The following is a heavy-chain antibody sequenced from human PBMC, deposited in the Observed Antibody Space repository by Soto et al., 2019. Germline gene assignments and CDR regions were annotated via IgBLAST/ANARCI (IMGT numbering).Heavy chain of an antibody. Sequence: PGESLKISCKASGYIFNIYWIGWVRQMPGKGLEWMGVIYPGDSDTRYSPSFQGQVSISVDKSISTAYLRWSSLKASDTAIYYCARRISTDYSNSYTMDVWGQGTTVTVSS. CDR1: GYIFNIYW. J-gene: IGHJ6*02. CDR2: IYPGDSDT. CDR3: ARRISTDYSNSYTMDV. V-gene: IGHV5-51*01. D-gene: IGHD4-4*01.